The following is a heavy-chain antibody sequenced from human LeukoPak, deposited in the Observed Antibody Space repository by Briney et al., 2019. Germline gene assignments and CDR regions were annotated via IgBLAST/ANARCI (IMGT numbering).Heavy chain of an antibody. CDR2: ISGSADST. J-gene: IGHJ4*02. D-gene: IGHD1-7*01. Sequence: GGSLRLSCAASGFTFSTYAMSWVRQAPGKGLEWVSAISGSADSTYYADSVKGQFAISRDNSKNTLYLQMNSLRAEDTAVYFCAKDRARGGTTDFDYWGQGTLVTVSS. CDR3: AKDRARGGTTDFDY. V-gene: IGHV3-23*01. CDR1: GFTFSTYA.